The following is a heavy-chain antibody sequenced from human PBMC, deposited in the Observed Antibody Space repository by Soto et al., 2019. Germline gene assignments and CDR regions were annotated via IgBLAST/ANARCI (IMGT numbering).Heavy chain of an antibody. J-gene: IGHJ4*02. D-gene: IGHD3-16*02. CDR2: IYCSGST. Sequence: PSETLSLTCTVSGGSVSSGSYYWSWIRQPPGKGLEWIGYIYCSGSTNYNPSLKSRVTISVDTSKNQFSLKLSSVTAADTAVYYCARDHSYDYVWGSYRYLDYWGQGTLVTVSS. CDR3: ARDHSYDYVWGSYRYLDY. V-gene: IGHV4-61*01. CDR1: GGSVSSGSYY.